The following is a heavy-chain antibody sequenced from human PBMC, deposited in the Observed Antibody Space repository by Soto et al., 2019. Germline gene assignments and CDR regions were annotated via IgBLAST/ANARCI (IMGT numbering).Heavy chain of an antibody. CDR1: GGTFSSYA. CDR2: IIPIFGTA. CDR3: ARDPVITMVRGVITDYYYYGMDV. Sequence: SVKVSCKASGGTFSSYAISWVRQAPGQGLEWMGGIIPIFGTANYAQKFQGRVTITADESTSTAYMELSSLRSEDTAVYYCARDPVITMVRGVITDYYYYGMDVRGQGTTVTVSS. V-gene: IGHV1-69*13. D-gene: IGHD3-10*01. J-gene: IGHJ6*02.